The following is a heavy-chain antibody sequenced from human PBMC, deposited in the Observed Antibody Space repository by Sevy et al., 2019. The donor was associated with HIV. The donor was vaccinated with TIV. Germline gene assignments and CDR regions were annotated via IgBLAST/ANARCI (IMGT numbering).Heavy chain of an antibody. D-gene: IGHD2-21*01. J-gene: IGHJ4*02. V-gene: IGHV3-72*01. CDR3: ARVMRRILWWSLDS. CDR1: GFTFSSYA. Sequence: GGSLRLSCAASGFTFSSYAMHWVRQAPGKGLEWVGRIRNNANSYTTDFAASVKGRFTISRDDSKNSLYLQMHSLKTDDTAKYYCARVMRRILWWSLDSWGQGTLVTVSS. CDR2: IRNNANSYTT.